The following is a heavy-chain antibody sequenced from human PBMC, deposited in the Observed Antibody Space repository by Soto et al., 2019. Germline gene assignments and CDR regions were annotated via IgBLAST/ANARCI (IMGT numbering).Heavy chain of an antibody. D-gene: IGHD6-19*01. J-gene: IGHJ4*02. Sequence: PSETLSLTCTVSGGSFSSYYWSWIRQPPGKGLEWIGYIYYSVAYSPSLKSRVTLSVDTSRNHFSVKINSVTAADTAVYFCARHRIAVAGPLDYWGQGTLVTVSS. V-gene: IGHV4-59*08. CDR3: ARHRIAVAGPLDY. CDR1: GGSFSSYY. CDR2: IYYSV.